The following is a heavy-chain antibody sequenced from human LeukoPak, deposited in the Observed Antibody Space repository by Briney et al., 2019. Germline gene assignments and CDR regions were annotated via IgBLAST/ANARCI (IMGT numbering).Heavy chain of an antibody. J-gene: IGHJ6*02. D-gene: IGHD3-10*01. CDR1: GYTFSSYD. Sequence: ASVKVSCKASGYTFSSYDINWVRQATGQGLEWMGRMNPNSGNTNYAQKFQGRVTMTRSTSTSTAYLELSSLRSDDTAVYYCARGGWVNDDSGALFGMDVWGQGTTVTVPS. V-gene: IGHV1-8*02. CDR3: ARGGWVNDDSGALFGMDV. CDR2: MNPNSGNT.